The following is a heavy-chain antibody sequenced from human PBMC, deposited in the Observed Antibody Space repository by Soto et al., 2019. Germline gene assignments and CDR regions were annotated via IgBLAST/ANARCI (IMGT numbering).Heavy chain of an antibody. CDR2: ISGSGDST. CDR1: GFTFSNYA. CDR3: ARRLYCSSSSCYAVDY. V-gene: IGHV3-23*01. Sequence: EVQLLESGGGLVQPGGSLRLSCAVSGFTFSNYAMSWVRQAPGKGLEWVSGISGSGDSTNYGDSVKGRFTISRDNAKNTLYLQMNSLRAEDTAVYYCARRLYCSSSSCYAVDYWGQGTLVTVPS. D-gene: IGHD2-2*01. J-gene: IGHJ4*02.